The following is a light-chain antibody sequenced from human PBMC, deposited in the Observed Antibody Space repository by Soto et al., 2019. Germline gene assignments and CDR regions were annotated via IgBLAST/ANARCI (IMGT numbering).Light chain of an antibody. J-gene: IGKJ2*01. CDR3: QHYGSSPPYT. Sequence: IVLTQSPDTLSLSPGERATLYCRASRSVSSSYLAWYQHKAGQAPRLLISGASNRATDIPDRFSGSESGTDFTLTISRLEPEDFVVYYCQHYGSSPPYTFGQGTKWIS. V-gene: IGKV3-20*01. CDR2: GAS. CDR1: RSVSSSY.